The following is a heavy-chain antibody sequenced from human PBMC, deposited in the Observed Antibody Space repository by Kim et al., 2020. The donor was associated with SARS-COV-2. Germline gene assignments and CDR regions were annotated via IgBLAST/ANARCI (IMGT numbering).Heavy chain of an antibody. CDR2: IYPGDSDT. Sequence: GESLKISCKGSGYSFTSYWIGWVRQMPGKGLEWMGIIYPGDSDTRYSPSFQGQVTISADKSISTAYLQWSSLKASDTAMYYCARLGLGGLVIMGLDYWGQGTLVTVSS. J-gene: IGHJ4*02. CDR1: GYSFTSYW. CDR3: ARLGLGGLVIMGLDY. D-gene: IGHD3-9*01. V-gene: IGHV5-51*01.